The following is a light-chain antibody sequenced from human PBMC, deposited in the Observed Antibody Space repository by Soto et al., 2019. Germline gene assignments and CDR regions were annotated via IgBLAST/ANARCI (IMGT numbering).Light chain of an antibody. J-gene: IGKJ2*01. CDR3: QQYNTYYT. CDR1: QTISSW. V-gene: IGKV1-5*03. CDR2: KAS. Sequence: DIQMTQSHSTLSASVGDRVTITCRASQTISSWLAWYQQKPGQAPKLLIYKASTLEGGVSSRFSGSGSGTEFTLTISNLQPDDFATYYCQQYNTYYTFGQGTKVDIK.